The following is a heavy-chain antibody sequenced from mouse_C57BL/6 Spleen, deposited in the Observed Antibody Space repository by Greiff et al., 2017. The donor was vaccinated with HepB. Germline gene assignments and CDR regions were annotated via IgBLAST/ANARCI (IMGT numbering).Heavy chain of an antibody. CDR2: IYPRNGNT. CDR1: GYTFTSYG. V-gene: IGHV1-81*01. D-gene: IGHD1-1*01. J-gene: IGHJ2*01. Sequence: VMLVESGAELARPGASVKLSCKASGYTFTSYGISWVKQRTGQGLEWIGEIYPRNGNTYYNEKFKGKATLTADKSSSTAYMELRSLTSEDSAVYFWARGYTVVRGYFDYWGQGTTLTVSS. CDR3: ARGYTVVRGYFDY.